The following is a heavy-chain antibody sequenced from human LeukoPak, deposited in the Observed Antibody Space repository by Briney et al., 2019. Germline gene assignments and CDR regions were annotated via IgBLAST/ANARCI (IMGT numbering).Heavy chain of an antibody. CDR2: IWYDGSNK. CDR3: AKDGGYYLDY. J-gene: IGHJ4*02. V-gene: IGHV3-30*02. D-gene: IGHD4-23*01. Sequence: GGSLRLSCAASGFTFSSYGMHWVRQAPGKGLEWVAVIWYDGSNKYYADSVKGRFTISRDNSKNTLYLQMNSLRAEDTALYYCAKDGGYYLDYWGQGALVTVSS. CDR1: GFTFSSYG.